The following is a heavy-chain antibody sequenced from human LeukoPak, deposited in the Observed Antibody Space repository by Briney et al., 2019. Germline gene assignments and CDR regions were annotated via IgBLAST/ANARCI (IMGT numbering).Heavy chain of an antibody. J-gene: IGHJ4*02. CDR3: AKWGDYDILTGYYVPDY. Sequence: PGGSLRLSCVASGFTFTNYAMSWVRQAPGKGLEWGSAITGSDGSSYYADSVKGRFTISRDNSKNTLYLQVNSLRAEDTAVYYCAKWGDYDILTGYYVPDYWGQGTLVTVSS. V-gene: IGHV3-23*01. CDR1: GFTFTNYA. D-gene: IGHD3-9*01. CDR2: ITGSDGSS.